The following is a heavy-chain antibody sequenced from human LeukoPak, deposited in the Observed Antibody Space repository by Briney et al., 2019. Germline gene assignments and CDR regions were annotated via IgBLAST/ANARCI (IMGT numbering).Heavy chain of an antibody. V-gene: IGHV3-30*04. J-gene: IGHJ4*02. CDR1: GFTFSSYV. Sequence: GGPLRLSCAASGFTFSSYVMHWVRQAPGKGLECVAVISKDGSNEYYGDSVKGRFTISRDNSKNTLYLQMNSLRAEDTAVYYCARDRPDITIFGAFDYWGQGTLVTVSS. CDR3: ARDRPDITIFGAFDY. D-gene: IGHD3-3*01. CDR2: ISKDGSNE.